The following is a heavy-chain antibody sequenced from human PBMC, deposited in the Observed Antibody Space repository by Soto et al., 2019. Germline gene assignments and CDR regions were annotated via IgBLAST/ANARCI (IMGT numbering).Heavy chain of an antibody. CDR2: INHSGST. CDR1: GGSFSGYY. J-gene: IGHJ1*01. V-gene: IGHV4-34*01. CDR3: ARGPYDTPFQH. D-gene: IGHD3-22*01. Sequence: QVQLQQWGAGLLKPSETLSLTCAVYGGSFSGYYWSWIRQPPGKGLEWIGEINHSGSTNYNPSLKSRVTISVDTSKNQFSLKLSSVTAADTAVYYCARGPYDTPFQHWGQGTLVTVSS.